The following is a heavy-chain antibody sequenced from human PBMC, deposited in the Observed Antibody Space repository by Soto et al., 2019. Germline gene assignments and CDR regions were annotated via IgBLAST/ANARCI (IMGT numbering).Heavy chain of an antibody. J-gene: IGHJ4*02. Sequence: GSLRLSCAASGFTFSSYAMHWVRQAPGKGLEWVAVISYDGSNKYYADSVKGRFTISRDNSKNTLYLQMNSLRAEDTAVYYCARDQRASYYMPSGYWGQGTLVTVSS. D-gene: IGHD1-26*01. CDR1: GFTFSSYA. CDR2: ISYDGSNK. V-gene: IGHV3-30-3*01. CDR3: ARDQRASYYMPSGY.